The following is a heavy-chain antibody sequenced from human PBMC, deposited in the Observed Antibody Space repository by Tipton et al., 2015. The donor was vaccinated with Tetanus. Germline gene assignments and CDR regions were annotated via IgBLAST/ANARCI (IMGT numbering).Heavy chain of an antibody. J-gene: IGHJ4*02. CDR1: GGSMNTRTFY. Sequence: TLSLTCTVSGGSMNTRTFYWGWIRQSPGKGLEWIGSIFYSGSTFYHPSLQSRVTISVDTSKNQFSLRLSSVTAADTAVYFCARHPPPYYYGSGSYLDYWGQGTPVTVSS. CDR3: ARHPPPYYYGSGSYLDY. CDR2: IFYSGST. D-gene: IGHD3-10*01. V-gene: IGHV4-39*01.